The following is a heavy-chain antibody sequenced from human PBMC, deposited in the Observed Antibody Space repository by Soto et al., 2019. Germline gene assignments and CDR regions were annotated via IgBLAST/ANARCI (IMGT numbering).Heavy chain of an antibody. Sequence: SETLSLTCSVSGGSISSSSYYWGWIRQPPGEGLEWVGSIYYSGSTYYNPSLKSRVTISVDTSKNQFSLRLSSVTAADTAVYYCARRIAARQGRGTAFDYWGQGTPVTVS. J-gene: IGHJ4*02. V-gene: IGHV4-39*01. CDR2: IYYSGST. CDR1: GGSISSSSYY. D-gene: IGHD6-6*01. CDR3: ARRIAARQGRGTAFDY.